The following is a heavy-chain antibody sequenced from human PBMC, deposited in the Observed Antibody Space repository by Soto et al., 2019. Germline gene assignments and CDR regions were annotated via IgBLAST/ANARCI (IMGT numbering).Heavy chain of an antibody. J-gene: IGHJ6*02. Sequence: PGESLKISCKGSGYSFTSYWIGWVRQMPGKGLEWMGIIYPGDSDTRYSPSFQGQVTISADKSISTAYLQWSSLKASDTAMYYCARQTTVTTSSYYYYGMDVWGQGTTVTVSS. CDR2: IYPGDSDT. CDR3: ARQTTVTTSSYYYYGMDV. CDR1: GYSFTSYW. D-gene: IGHD4-17*01. V-gene: IGHV5-51*01.